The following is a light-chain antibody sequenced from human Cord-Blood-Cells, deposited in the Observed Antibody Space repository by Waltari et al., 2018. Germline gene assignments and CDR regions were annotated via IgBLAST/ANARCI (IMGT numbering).Light chain of an antibody. J-gene: IGLJ2*01. CDR2: EDN. CDR1: SGSIASNS. Sequence: FMLTQPHSVSESPGKTVTISCTRSSGSIASNSVQWYQQRPGSSPTTVIYEDNQRPSVVPDRFSGSIDSSSNSASLAISGLKTEDEADYCCQSYDSSNVVFGGGTKLTVL. V-gene: IGLV6-57*01. CDR3: QSYDSSNVV.